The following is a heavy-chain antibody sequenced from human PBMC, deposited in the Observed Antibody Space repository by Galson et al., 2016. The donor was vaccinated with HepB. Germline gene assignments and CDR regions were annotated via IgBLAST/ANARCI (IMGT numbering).Heavy chain of an antibody. D-gene: IGHD3-3*01. Sequence: ETLSLTCTVSGDSIDSISGRSYYCAWIRQSPGKGLEWIGSVYYSGTPTYNQSLKSRVTVSVDTSKNQFSLNMSFVTAADTAVFYCARGCGSDFWSGYNNWFDSWGKGILVTVSS. J-gene: IGHJ5*02. CDR2: VYYSGTP. V-gene: IGHV4-39*01. CDR1: GDSIDSISGRSYY. CDR3: ARGCGSDFWSGYNNWFDS.